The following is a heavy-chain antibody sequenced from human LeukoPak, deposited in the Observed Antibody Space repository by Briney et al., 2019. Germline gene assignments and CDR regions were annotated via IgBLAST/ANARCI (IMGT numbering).Heavy chain of an antibody. V-gene: IGHV4-38-2*02. Sequence: SETLSLTCTVSGSSISSGYYWGWIRQPPGKGLEWLGTVYYSSGTYYNPSLKSRASISVDASRNQFSLKLTSVTDADTAVYYCASDENNISWFFYWGQGALVTVSS. CDR2: VYYSSGT. CDR3: ASDENNISWFFY. D-gene: IGHD6-13*01. J-gene: IGHJ4*02. CDR1: GSSISSGYY.